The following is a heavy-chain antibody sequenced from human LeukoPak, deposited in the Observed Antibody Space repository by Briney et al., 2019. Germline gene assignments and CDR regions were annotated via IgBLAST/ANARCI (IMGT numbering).Heavy chain of an antibody. D-gene: IGHD6-19*01. CDR1: GFTFSSYA. CDR2: ISDNGGST. CDR3: AKNGRITITVTGTTGYFDY. Sequence: LGGSLRLSCAASGFTFSSYAMSWVRQAPGKGLEWVSGISDNGGSTFYADSVKGRFTISRDNSKNTMYLQMNSLRAEDTAVYYCAKNGRITITVTGTTGYFDYWGQGTLVTVSS. V-gene: IGHV3-23*01. J-gene: IGHJ4*02.